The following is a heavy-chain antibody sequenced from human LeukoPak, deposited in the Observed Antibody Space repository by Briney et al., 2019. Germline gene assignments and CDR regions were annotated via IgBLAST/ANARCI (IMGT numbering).Heavy chain of an antibody. CDR2: IYYSGST. CDR3: ARISYYYDSSGYHYYFDY. CDR1: GGSISSGGYY. V-gene: IGHV4-31*03. D-gene: IGHD3-22*01. Sequence: SETLSLTCTVSGGSISSGGYYWSWIRQHPGKGLEWIGYIYYSGSTCYNPSLKSRVTISVDASKNQFSLKLSSVTAADTAVYYCARISYYYDSSGYHYYFDYWGQGTLVTVSS. J-gene: IGHJ4*02.